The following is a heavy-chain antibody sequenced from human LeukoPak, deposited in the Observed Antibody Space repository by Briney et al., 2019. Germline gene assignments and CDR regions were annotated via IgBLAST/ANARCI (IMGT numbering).Heavy chain of an antibody. D-gene: IGHD5-18*01. J-gene: IGHJ4*02. V-gene: IGHV3-7*01. Sequence: GGSLRLSCAASGFTFSSYAMSWVRQAPGKGLEWVANIKKDGSEKYYVDSVKGRFTISRDNAKTSLYLQMNSLRAEDTAVCYCARHLSGVTGYTYGRGIDYWGQGTLVTVSS. CDR1: GFTFSSYA. CDR2: IKKDGSEK. CDR3: ARHLSGVTGYTYGRGIDY.